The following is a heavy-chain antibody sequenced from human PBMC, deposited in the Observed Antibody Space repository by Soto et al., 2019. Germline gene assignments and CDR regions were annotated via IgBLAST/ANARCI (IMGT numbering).Heavy chain of an antibody. CDR3: AKEEEYYYDSSGYFYYFDY. D-gene: IGHD3-22*01. CDR1: GFTFSSYA. Sequence: VQLLESGGGLVQPGGSLRLSCAASGFTFSSYAMSWVRQAPGKGLEWVSAISGSGGSTYYADSVKGRFTISRDNSKNTLYLQMNSLRAEDTAVYYCAKEEEYYYDSSGYFYYFDYWGQGTLVTVSS. V-gene: IGHV3-23*01. CDR2: ISGSGGST. J-gene: IGHJ4*02.